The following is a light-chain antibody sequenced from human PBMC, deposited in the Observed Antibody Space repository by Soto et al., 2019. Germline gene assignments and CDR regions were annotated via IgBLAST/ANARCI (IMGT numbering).Light chain of an antibody. CDR3: QQYGYLSWT. CDR2: AAS. CDR1: QNVDSNY. Sequence: EIVLTQSPGTLSLSPGERASLSRRASQNVDSNYLAWYQQKPGQAPRIIIFAASGRATGIPDRFSGSGSGTDFTLTISRLEPEDFAVYYCQQYGYLSWTFGQGTKADI. V-gene: IGKV3-20*01. J-gene: IGKJ1*01.